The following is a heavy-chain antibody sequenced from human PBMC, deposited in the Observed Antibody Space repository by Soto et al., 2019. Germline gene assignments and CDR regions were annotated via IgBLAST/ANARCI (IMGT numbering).Heavy chain of an antibody. V-gene: IGHV3-30*03. CDR2: ISYDGSNK. J-gene: IGHJ6*03. CDR3: ARRAVGHYYYYMDV. CDR1: GFTFSSYG. D-gene: IGHD6-19*01. Sequence: PGGSLRLSCAASGFTFSSYGMHWVRQAPGKGLEWVAVISYDGSNKYYADTVKGRFTISRDNSKNTLYLQMNSLRSEDTAVYYCARRAVGHYYYYMDVWGKGTTVTVSS.